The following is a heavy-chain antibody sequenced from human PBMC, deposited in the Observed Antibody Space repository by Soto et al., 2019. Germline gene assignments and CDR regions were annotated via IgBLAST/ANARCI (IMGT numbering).Heavy chain of an antibody. D-gene: IGHD3-3*02. CDR1: GYSIISSGCY. V-gene: IGHV4-39*01. CDR2: IFYLGSS. J-gene: IGHJ5*02. CDR3: ARHSLALRKNNWFDH. Sequence: KPXETLSLTCTVSGYSIISSGCYWGWVRQPPGKGLEWIGSIFYLGSSYYNPSLKSRVTMSVDTSKNQFSLRLRSVTAADTALYFCARHSLALRKNNWFDHWGQGFMVTVSS.